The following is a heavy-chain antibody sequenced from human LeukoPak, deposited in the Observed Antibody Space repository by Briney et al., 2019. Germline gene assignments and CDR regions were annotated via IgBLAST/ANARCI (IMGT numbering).Heavy chain of an antibody. CDR1: GFTFSSYE. CDR3: ARGVYDSSPLNYYMDV. V-gene: IGHV3-48*03. D-gene: IGHD3-22*01. Sequence: GGSPRLSCAASGFTFSSYEMNWVRQAPGKGLEWVSYISSSGTTIYYADSVKGRFTMSRDNAKNSLYLQMNSLRAEDTAVYYCARGVYDSSPLNYYMDVWGKGTTVTVSS. J-gene: IGHJ6*03. CDR2: ISSSGTTI.